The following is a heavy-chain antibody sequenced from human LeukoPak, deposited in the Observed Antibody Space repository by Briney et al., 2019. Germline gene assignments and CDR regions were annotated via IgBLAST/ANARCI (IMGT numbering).Heavy chain of an antibody. V-gene: IGHV4-39*01. D-gene: IGHD5-24*01. J-gene: IGHJ4*02. CDR2: IYYSGST. Sequence: PSETLSLTCTVSGGSISSSRYYWGWLRQPPGKGLEWIGSIYYSGSTYYNPSLKSRVTISVDTSKNQFSLKLSSVTAADTAVYYCARTEMATIRGFDYWGQGTLVTVSS. CDR3: ARTEMATIRGFDY. CDR1: GGSISSSRYY.